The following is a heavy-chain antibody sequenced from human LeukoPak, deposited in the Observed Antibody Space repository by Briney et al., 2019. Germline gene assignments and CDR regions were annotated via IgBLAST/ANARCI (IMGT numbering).Heavy chain of an antibody. V-gene: IGHV3-66*01. Sequence: GGSPRLSCAASGFTVSSSYMSWVRQAPGKGLEWVSVIYGDGSTFYADAAKGRFSISRDDSRNLVYLQMNGLTVADTAVYYCTRAQTGFTSGWNIFGYWGQGALVTVSS. CDR2: IYGDGST. CDR3: TRAQTGFTSGWNIFGY. CDR1: GFTVSSSY. D-gene: IGHD6-19*01. J-gene: IGHJ4*02.